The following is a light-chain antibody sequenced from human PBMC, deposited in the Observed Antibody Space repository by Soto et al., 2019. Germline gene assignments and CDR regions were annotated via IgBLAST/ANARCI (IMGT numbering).Light chain of an antibody. Sequence: DIQMTQSPSSLSASVGDRVTITCRASLSISTESNWYQQKPGKAPKVLIFGASSLQSGVPSRFSGSGSGTDFTLTISNLQPEDFATYYCQQSYTTPRTFGQGTKLEIK. J-gene: IGKJ2*01. CDR2: GAS. V-gene: IGKV1-39*01. CDR1: LSISTE. CDR3: QQSYTTPRT.